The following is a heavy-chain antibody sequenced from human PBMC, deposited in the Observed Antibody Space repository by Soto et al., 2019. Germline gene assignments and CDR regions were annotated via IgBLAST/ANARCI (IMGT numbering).Heavy chain of an antibody. CDR1: GYTFTSYG. D-gene: IGHD2-15*01. V-gene: IGHV1-18*01. CDR2: ISAYNGNT. Sequence: QVQLVQSGAEVKKPGASVKVSCKASGYTFTSYGISWVRQAPGQGLEWMGWISAYNGNTNYAQKLQGRVTMTTDTSTSNDYMELRRLRSDDTAVYYCARVGCSGGRCYSGSWYFDLWGRGTLVTVSA. CDR3: ARVGCSGGRCYSGSWYFDL. J-gene: IGHJ2*01.